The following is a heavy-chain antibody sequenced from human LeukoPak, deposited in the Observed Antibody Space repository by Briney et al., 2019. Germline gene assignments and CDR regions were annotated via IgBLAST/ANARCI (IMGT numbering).Heavy chain of an antibody. J-gene: IGHJ4*02. CDR2: IRYDGSNK. CDR3: AKDKDPWKSTSISDFDY. V-gene: IGHV3-30*02. D-gene: IGHD1-1*01. Sequence: GGSLRLSCAASGFTFSTYGMHWVRQAPGKGLEWVAFIRYDGSNKYYADSVTGRFTISRDNSKNTLYLQMNSLRAEDTAVYFCAKDKDPWKSTSISDFDYWGQGTLVTVSS. CDR1: GFTFSTYG.